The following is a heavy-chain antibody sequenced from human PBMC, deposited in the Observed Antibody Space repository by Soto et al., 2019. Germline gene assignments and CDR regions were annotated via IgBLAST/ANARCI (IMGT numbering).Heavy chain of an antibody. CDR2: IYYSEST. V-gene: IGHV4-59*08. D-gene: IGHD2-15*01. CDR1: GGSISSYY. Sequence: QVQLQESGPGLVKPSETLSLTCTVSGGSISSYYWSWIRQPPGKGLEWIGYIYYSESTNYNPSLKRRVTISVDTSKNQFSLKLSSVTAADTAVYYCARRYGGSIDYWGQGTLVTVSS. J-gene: IGHJ4*02. CDR3: ARRYGGSIDY.